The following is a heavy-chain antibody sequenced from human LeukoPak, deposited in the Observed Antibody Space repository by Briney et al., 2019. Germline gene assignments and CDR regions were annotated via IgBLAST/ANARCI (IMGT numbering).Heavy chain of an antibody. CDR3: ARADYGGNSDFHY. D-gene: IGHD4-23*01. V-gene: IGHV3-74*01. CDR1: GFTFSTYW. Sequence: GGSLKLSCAASGFTFSTYWMHWVRQAPGKGLVWVSRISSDGSIAINADSVEGRFTVSRDNAKNTVYLQMNSLRVEDTAVYYCARADYGGNSDFHYWGQGTLVTVSS. J-gene: IGHJ4*02. CDR2: ISSDGSIA.